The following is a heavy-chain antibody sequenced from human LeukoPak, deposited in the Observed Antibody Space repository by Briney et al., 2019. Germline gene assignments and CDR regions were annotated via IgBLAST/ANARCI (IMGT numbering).Heavy chain of an antibody. J-gene: IGHJ6*02. D-gene: IGHD5-12*01. CDR2: IIPILGIA. V-gene: IGHV1-69*04. CDR3: ASGKRDIVATGYYYYGMDV. Sequence: WASVKVSCKASGGTFSSYAISWVRQAPGQGLEWMGRIIPILGIANYAQKFQGRVTITADKSTSTAYMELSSLRSEDTAVYYCASGKRDIVATGYYYYGMDVWGQGTTVTVSS. CDR1: GGTFSSYA.